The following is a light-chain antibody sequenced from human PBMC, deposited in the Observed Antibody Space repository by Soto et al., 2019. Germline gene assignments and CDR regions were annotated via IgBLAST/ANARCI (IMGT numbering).Light chain of an antibody. V-gene: IGLV2-18*02. CDR3: SSYTSSSTVV. Sequence: QSALTQPPSVSGSPGQSVTISCTGTSSDVGSYNRVSWYQQPPGTAPKPMIYEVSNRPSGVPDRFSGSKSGNTASLTISGLQAEDEADYYCSSYTSSSTVVFGGGTKVTVL. CDR2: EVS. CDR1: SSDVGSYNR. J-gene: IGLJ2*01.